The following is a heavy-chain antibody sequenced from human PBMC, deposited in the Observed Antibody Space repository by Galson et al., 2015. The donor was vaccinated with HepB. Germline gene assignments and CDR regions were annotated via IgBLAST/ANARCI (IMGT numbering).Heavy chain of an antibody. CDR3: ARGNHWYLP. J-gene: IGHJ5*02. CDR1: GFTFSSYW. Sequence: SLRLSCAASGFTFSSYWMTWVRQAPGKGLEWVANVNGDGSDKYYVDSVKGRFTISRDNTKNSVYLQMNSLRAEDAAVYYCARGNHWYLPWGQGTLVTVSS. CDR2: VNGDGSDK. D-gene: IGHD6-13*01. V-gene: IGHV3-7*01.